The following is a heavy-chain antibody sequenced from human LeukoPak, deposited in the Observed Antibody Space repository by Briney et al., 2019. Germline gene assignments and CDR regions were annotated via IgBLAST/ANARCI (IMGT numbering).Heavy chain of an antibody. CDR1: GGSISSYY. J-gene: IGHJ4*02. D-gene: IGHD5-18*01. CDR3: AREGEYSYGGVYFDY. Sequence: PSETLSLTCTVSGGSISSYYWSWLRQPPGKGLEWIGYIYYSGSTNYNPSLKSRVTISVDTSKSQFSLKLSSVTAADTAVYYCAREGEYSYGGVYFDYWGQGTLVTVSS. V-gene: IGHV4-59*01. CDR2: IYYSGST.